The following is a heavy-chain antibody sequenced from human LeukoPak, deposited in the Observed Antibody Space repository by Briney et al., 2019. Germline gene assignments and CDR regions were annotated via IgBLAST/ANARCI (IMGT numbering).Heavy chain of an antibody. CDR1: GGTFSSYA. CDR3: ARGSYSSGWQSHDY. Sequence: GASVKVSCKASGGTFSSYAISWVRQAPGQELEWMGGIIPIFGTANYAQKFQGRVTITADESTSTAYMELSSLRSGDTAVYYCARGSYSSGWQSHDYWGQGTLVTVSS. V-gene: IGHV1-69*13. D-gene: IGHD6-19*01. CDR2: IIPIFGTA. J-gene: IGHJ4*02.